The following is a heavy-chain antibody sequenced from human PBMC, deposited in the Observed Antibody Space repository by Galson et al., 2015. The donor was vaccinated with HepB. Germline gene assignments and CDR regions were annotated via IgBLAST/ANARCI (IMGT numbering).Heavy chain of an antibody. CDR1: GGSISSSSYY. D-gene: IGHD6-13*01. Sequence: ETLSLTCTVSGGSISSSSYYWGWIRQPPGKGLEWIGSIYYSGSTYYNPSLKSRVTISVDTSKNQFSLKLSSVTAADTAVYYCARRGVAAEDFDYWGQGTLVTVSS. V-gene: IGHV4-39*01. CDR3: ARRGVAAEDFDY. J-gene: IGHJ4*02. CDR2: IYYSGST.